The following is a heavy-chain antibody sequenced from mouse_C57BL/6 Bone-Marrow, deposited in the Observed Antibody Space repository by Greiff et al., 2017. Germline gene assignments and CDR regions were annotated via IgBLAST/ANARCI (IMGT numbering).Heavy chain of an antibody. CDR3: ARHRYYGSSYNWYFDV. Sequence: EVQRVESGGGLVQPGESLKLSCESNEYEFPSHDMSWVRKTPEKRLELVAAINSDGGSTYYPDTMERRFIISRDNTKKTLYLQMSSLRSEDTALYYCARHRYYGSSYNWYFDVWGTGTTVTVSS. CDR2: INSDGGST. V-gene: IGHV5-2*01. D-gene: IGHD1-1*01. J-gene: IGHJ1*03. CDR1: EYEFPSHD.